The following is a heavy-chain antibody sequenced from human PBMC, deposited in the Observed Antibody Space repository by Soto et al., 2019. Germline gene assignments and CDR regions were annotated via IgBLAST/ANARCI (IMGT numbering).Heavy chain of an antibody. CDR3: AKDTYYYDRSGYYTYDH. D-gene: IGHD3-22*01. Sequence: SLRLSCAASGFTFSSYGVHWVRQAPGKGLEWVASVSYDGSNKHYADSMKGRFTISRDNSRNTLDLQMNSLRAEDTAVYYCAKDTYYYDRSGYYTYDHWGQGTQVTVSS. CDR2: VSYDGSNK. V-gene: IGHV3-30*18. J-gene: IGHJ4*02. CDR1: GFTFSSYG.